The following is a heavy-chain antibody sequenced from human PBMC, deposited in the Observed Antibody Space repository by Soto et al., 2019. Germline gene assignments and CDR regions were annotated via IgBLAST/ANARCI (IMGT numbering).Heavy chain of an antibody. J-gene: IGHJ3*01. CDR1: GFTSSSYW. V-gene: IGHV3-74*01. CDR3: TRALAGTRNGFDV. Sequence: PGGSLRLSCAASGFTSSSYWIHWVRQAPGKGLVWFSRISDTGSDTYYGDSVKGRFTISRDNAKNTLYQQMNSLRAEDTAIYYCTRALAGTRNGFDVWGQGTMVTVSS. CDR2: ISDTGSDT. D-gene: IGHD6-19*01.